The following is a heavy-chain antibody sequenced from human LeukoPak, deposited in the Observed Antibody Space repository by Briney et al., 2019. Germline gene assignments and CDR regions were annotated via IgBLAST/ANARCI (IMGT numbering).Heavy chain of an antibody. CDR2: IYTSGST. D-gene: IGHD6-19*01. CDR3: ARGGSSGWYRNTPHAFDI. V-gene: IGHV4-4*07. Sequence: SETLSLTCTVSGGSISSYYWSWIRQPAGKGLEWIGRIYTSGSTNYNPSLKSRVTMSVDTSKNQFSLKLSSVTAADTAVYYCARGGSSGWYRNTPHAFDIWSQGTMVTVSS. J-gene: IGHJ3*02. CDR1: GGSISSYY.